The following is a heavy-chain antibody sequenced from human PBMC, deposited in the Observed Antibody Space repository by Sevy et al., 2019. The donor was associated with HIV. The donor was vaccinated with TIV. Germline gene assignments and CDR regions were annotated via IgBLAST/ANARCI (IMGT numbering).Heavy chain of an antibody. CDR3: AREGCTKPHDY. CDR2: LSFGGGEI. CDR1: GFTFSKYS. V-gene: IGHV3-23*01. Sequence: GGSLRLSCAASGFTFSKYSMSWVRQPPGKGLEWVSTLSFGGGEINYGDSVKGRFTISRDNSKSSVYLQMNSLRPEDTAVYYCAREGCTKPHDYWGQGTLVTASS. D-gene: IGHD2-8*01. J-gene: IGHJ4*02.